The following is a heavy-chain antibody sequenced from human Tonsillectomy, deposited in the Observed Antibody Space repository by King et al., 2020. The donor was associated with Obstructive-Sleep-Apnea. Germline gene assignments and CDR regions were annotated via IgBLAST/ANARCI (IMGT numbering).Heavy chain of an antibody. CDR2: IHSSGNT. D-gene: IGHD3-10*01. CDR3: ARHRPSSSAVRRVIVMGFDY. V-gene: IGHV4-39*01. Sequence: LQLQESGPGLVTPSETLSLSCTVSGGSFSGTNHYWGWVRQPPGKGLEWIGSIHSSGNTYYTPSLNSRVAISVDTSNNQVSLKLFSSTAADTAVYYCARHRPSSSAVRRVIVMGFDYWGQGTLVTVSS. CDR1: GGSFSGTNHY. J-gene: IGHJ4*02.